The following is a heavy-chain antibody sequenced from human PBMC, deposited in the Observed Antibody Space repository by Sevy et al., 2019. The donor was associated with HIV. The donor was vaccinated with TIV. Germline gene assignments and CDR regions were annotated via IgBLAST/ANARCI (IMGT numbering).Heavy chain of an antibody. CDR2: NYPGDSDT. CDR3: ARHSRISGTSDRLDY. D-gene: IGHD1-7*01. CDR1: GYSFPNYW. V-gene: IGHV5-51*01. Sequence: GESLKIPCKGSGYSFPNYWIGWVRQMPRKGLEWRGNNYPGDSDTRYSPSFQGQVTISADKSISTAYLQWSSLKASDTAMYYCARHSRISGTSDRLDYWGQGTLVTVSS. J-gene: IGHJ4*02.